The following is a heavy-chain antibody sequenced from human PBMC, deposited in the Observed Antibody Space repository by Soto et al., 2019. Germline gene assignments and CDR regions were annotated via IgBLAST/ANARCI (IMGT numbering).Heavy chain of an antibody. Sequence: QVQLVESGGGVVQPGRSLRLSCVASEFTFSRHGMHWVRQAPGKGLQWVGVIWSDGSNEVYADSVKGRFIISRDNSKSILYLQMNSLRAEDTAVYYCARERTFGDNKHNYMDVWGTGITVTVSS. J-gene: IGHJ6*03. D-gene: IGHD3-10*01. V-gene: IGHV3-33*01. CDR1: EFTFSRHG. CDR2: IWSDGSNE. CDR3: ARERTFGDNKHNYMDV.